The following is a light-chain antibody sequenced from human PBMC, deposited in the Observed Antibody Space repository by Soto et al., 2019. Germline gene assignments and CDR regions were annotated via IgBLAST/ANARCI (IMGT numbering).Light chain of an antibody. Sequence: QSALTQPPSASGSPGQSVTISCTGTSSDVGGYHYVSWYQQHPGKAPKLMIHEVTKRPSGVPDRFSGSKSGNTASLTVSGLQGEDEADYYCSSYVGSNNFVFGTGTKLTVL. CDR2: EVT. V-gene: IGLV2-8*01. CDR3: SSYVGSNNFV. J-gene: IGLJ1*01. CDR1: SSDVGGYHY.